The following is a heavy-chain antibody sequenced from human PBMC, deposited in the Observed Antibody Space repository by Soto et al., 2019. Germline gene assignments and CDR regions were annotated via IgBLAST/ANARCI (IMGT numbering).Heavy chain of an antibody. CDR2: TSGSGGST. Sequence: GGSLRLSCAASGFTFSSYAMSWVRQAPGKGLEWVSATSGSGGSTYYADSVKGRFTISRDNSKNTLYLQMNSLRAEDTAVYYCAKVSYDFWSGYFVSGYYSDYWGQGTLVTVSS. CDR1: GFTFSSYA. D-gene: IGHD3-3*01. J-gene: IGHJ4*02. CDR3: AKVSYDFWSGYFVSGYYSDY. V-gene: IGHV3-23*01.